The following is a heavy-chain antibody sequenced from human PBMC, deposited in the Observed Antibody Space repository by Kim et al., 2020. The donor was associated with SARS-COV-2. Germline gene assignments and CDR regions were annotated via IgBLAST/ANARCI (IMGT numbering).Heavy chain of an antibody. J-gene: IGHJ4*02. CDR1: GYTFTSYG. Sequence: ASVKVSCKASGYTFTSYGISWVRQAPGQGLEWMGWISAYNGNTNYAQKLQGRVTMTTDTSTSTAYMELRSLRSDDTAVYYCARHGYSGSYRTVGYYFDYWGLGTLVTVSS. V-gene: IGHV1-18*01. CDR3: ARHGYSGSYRTVGYYFDY. D-gene: IGHD1-26*01. CDR2: ISAYNGNT.